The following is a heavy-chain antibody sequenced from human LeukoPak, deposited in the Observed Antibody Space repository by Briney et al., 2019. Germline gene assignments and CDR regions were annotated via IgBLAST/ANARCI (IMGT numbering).Heavy chain of an antibody. CDR2: ISSSGSTI. CDR3: ARDTRVDIVATIGGGFDY. CDR1: GFTFSSYE. Sequence: PGGSLRLSCAASGFTFSSYEMNWVRQAPGKGLEWVSYISSSGSTIYYADSVKGRFTISRDNAKNSLYLQMNSLRAEDTAAYYCARDTRVDIVATIGGGFDYWGQGTLVTVSS. V-gene: IGHV3-48*03. D-gene: IGHD5-12*01. J-gene: IGHJ4*02.